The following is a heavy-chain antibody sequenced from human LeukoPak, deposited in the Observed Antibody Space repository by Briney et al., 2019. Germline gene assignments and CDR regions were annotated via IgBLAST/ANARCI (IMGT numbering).Heavy chain of an antibody. CDR2: IYYSGST. J-gene: IGHJ4*02. V-gene: IGHV4-31*03. D-gene: IGHD3-10*01. Sequence: SETLSLTCTVSGGSISSGGYYWSWIRQHPEKGLEWIGYIYYSGSTYYNPSLKSRVTISVDTSKNQFSLELSSVTAADTAVYYCAGDPQNYGSGSYDWGQGTLVTVSS. CDR3: AGDPQNYGSGSYD. CDR1: GGSISSGGYY.